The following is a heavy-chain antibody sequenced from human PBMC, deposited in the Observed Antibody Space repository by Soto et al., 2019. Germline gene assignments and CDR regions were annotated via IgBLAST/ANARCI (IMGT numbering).Heavy chain of an antibody. CDR2: IYPGDSDT. Sequence: EVQLVQSGAEVAKPGESLQISCKASGYSFATYWIGWVRQMPGKGLEWMGIIYPGDSDTRYSPSFQGQVTISADKSITTAYLQWSSLQASDTAIYYCARLSTSYYGDYWGQGTLVTVSS. D-gene: IGHD1-26*01. CDR3: ARLSTSYYGDY. J-gene: IGHJ4*02. CDR1: GYSFATYW. V-gene: IGHV5-51*01.